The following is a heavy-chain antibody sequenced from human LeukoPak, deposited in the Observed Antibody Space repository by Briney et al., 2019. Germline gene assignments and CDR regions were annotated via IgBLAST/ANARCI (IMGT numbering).Heavy chain of an antibody. D-gene: IGHD3-3*01. V-gene: IGHV1-69*13. J-gene: IGHJ3*02. Sequence: SVKVSCKASGYTFTSYGISWVRQAPGQGLEWMGGIIPIFGTANYAQKFQGRVTITADESTSTAYMELSSLRSEDTAVYYCARAYYDFWSGYSTDDAFDIWGQGTMVTVSS. CDR2: IIPIFGTA. CDR1: GYTFTSYG. CDR3: ARAYYDFWSGYSTDDAFDI.